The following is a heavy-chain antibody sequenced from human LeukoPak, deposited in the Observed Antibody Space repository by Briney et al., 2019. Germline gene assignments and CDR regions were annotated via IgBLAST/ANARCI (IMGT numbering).Heavy chain of an antibody. CDR1: GFTFSSYS. V-gene: IGHV3-21*01. CDR2: ISSSSSYI. J-gene: IGHJ4*02. D-gene: IGHD6-6*01. Sequence: GGSLRLSCAASGFTFSSYSMNWGRQAPGKGLEWVSSISSSSSYIYYSDSVKGRFTISRDNTKNSLYLQMNSLRTEDTAVYYCASAATSRGSSCIGYWGQGTLVTVSS. CDR3: ASAATSRGSSCIGY.